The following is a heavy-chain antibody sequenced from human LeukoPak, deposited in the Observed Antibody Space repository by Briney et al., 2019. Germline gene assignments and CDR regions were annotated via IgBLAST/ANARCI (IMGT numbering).Heavy chain of an antibody. Sequence: PGGSLRLSCAASGFTFSSYAMSWVRQAPGKGLEWIGEINHSGSTNYNPSLKSRVTISVDTSKNQFSLKLSSVTAADTAVYYCARGWYCSSTSCYRNGMDVWGQGTTVTVSS. CDR1: GFTFSSYA. CDR3: ARGWYCSSTSCYRNGMDV. V-gene: IGHV4-34*01. D-gene: IGHD2-2*01. CDR2: INHSGST. J-gene: IGHJ6*02.